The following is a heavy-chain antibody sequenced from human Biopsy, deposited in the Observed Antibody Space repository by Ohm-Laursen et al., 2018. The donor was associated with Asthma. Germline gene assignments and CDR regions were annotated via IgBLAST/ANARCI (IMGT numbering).Heavy chain of an antibody. V-gene: IGHV1-24*01. CDR2: HDHKEGGT. CDR1: GYSLTDLS. J-gene: IGHJ4*02. CDR3: ASDFPKDYVRYNFQF. D-gene: IGHD4-17*01. Sequence: SVKVSCKISGYSLTDLSMHWVRQAPGQGLERMGGHDHKEGGTVNARRFQGRVTMTEDTSTDTAYMELSSLSSDDTAVYYCASDFPKDYVRYNFQFWGQGTLVTVSS.